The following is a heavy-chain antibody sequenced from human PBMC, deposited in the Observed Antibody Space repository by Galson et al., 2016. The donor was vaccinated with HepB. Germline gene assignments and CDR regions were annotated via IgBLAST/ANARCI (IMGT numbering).Heavy chain of an antibody. Sequence: SCKASGYTFASYGISWVRQAPGQGLEWMGWISAYNGNTNYAQKLQGRVTMTTDTSTSTAYMELRSLRSDDTAVYYCARDWLVAVFDHWGQGTLVTVSS. CDR2: ISAYNGNT. CDR1: GYTFASYG. D-gene: IGHD6-19*01. CDR3: ARDWLVAVFDH. J-gene: IGHJ4*02. V-gene: IGHV1-18*01.